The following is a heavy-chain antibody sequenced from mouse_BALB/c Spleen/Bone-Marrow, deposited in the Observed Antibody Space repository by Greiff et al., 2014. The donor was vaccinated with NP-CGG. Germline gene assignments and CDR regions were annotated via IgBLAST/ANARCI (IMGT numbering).Heavy chain of an antibody. CDR1: GYTFTDYW. V-gene: IGHV1-69*01. CDR3: ARSDYRYDPFAY. D-gene: IGHD2-14*01. Sequence: VQLQESGAELVMPGASVKMSCKASGYTFTDYWMHWVKQRPGQGLVWIGAIDTSDSYTSYNQKFKGKATLTVDESSSTAYMQLSSLTSVDSTVYYCARSDYRYDPFAYWGQGTLVTVSA. J-gene: IGHJ3*01. CDR2: IDTSDSYT.